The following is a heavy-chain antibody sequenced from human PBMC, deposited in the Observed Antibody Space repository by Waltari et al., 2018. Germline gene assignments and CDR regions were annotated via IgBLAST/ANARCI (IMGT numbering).Heavy chain of an antibody. CDR3: ARGYSYGYTISYYYYYGMDV. CDR1: GYTFTGYY. CDR2: INPNSGGT. D-gene: IGHD5-18*01. V-gene: IGHV1-2*02. Sequence: QVQLVQSGAEVKKPGASVKVSCKASGYTFTGYYMHWVRQAPGQGLEWMGWINPNSGGTNYAQKLQGRVTMTRDTSISTAYMELSRLRSDDTAVYYCARGYSYGYTISYYYYYGMDVWGQGTTVTVSS. J-gene: IGHJ6*02.